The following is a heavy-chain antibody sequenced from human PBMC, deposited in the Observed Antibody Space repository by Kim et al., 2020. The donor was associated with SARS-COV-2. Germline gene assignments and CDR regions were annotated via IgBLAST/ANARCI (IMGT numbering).Heavy chain of an antibody. J-gene: IGHJ4*02. Sequence: TPAYADSVKGRFTGSRDNAKNTLYLQMNSMRAEETAVYFCARSPSGPEGYWGQGTLVTVSS. V-gene: IGHV3-74*01. CDR3: ARSPSGPEGY. CDR2: TP.